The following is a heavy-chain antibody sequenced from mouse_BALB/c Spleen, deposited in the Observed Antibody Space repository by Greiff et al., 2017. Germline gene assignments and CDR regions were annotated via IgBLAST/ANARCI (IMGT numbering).Heavy chain of an antibody. CDR3: ARGDYYDYDGRFAY. Sequence: EVKVEESGPSLVKPSQTLSLTCSVTGDSITSGYWNWIRKFPGNKLEYMGYISYSGSTYYNPSLKSRISITRDTSKNQYYLQLNSVTTEDTATYYCARGDYYDYDGRFAYWGQGTLVTVSA. J-gene: IGHJ3*01. D-gene: IGHD2-4*01. CDR1: GDSITSGY. CDR2: ISYSGST. V-gene: IGHV3-8*02.